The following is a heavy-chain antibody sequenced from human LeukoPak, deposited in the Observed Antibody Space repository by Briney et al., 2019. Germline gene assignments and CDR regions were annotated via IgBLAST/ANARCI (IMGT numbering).Heavy chain of an antibody. Sequence: GGSLRLSCAASGFTFSSYAMHWVRQAPGKGLEWVAVISYDGSNKYYADSVKGRFIISRDNSKNTLYPQMNSLRAEDTAVYYCARGPYSSTWNTVDYWGQGTLVTVSS. CDR2: ISYDGSNK. J-gene: IGHJ4*02. CDR1: GFTFSSYA. D-gene: IGHD6-13*01. V-gene: IGHV3-30*14. CDR3: ARGPYSSTWNTVDY.